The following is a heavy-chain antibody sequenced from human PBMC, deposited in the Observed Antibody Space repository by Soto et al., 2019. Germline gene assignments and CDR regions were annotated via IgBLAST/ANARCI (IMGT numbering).Heavy chain of an antibody. Sequence: SGPTLVNPTDTITLTWTVSGFSRIGARMVVIWIRHPPLNALECLGDIFSNDEKSYSTSLKSRLTISKDTSKSQVVLTMTNMDPVDTATYYCARIPSGYYYDSSGYYQDAFDIWGQGTMVTVSS. V-gene: IGHV2-26*01. CDR1: GFSRIGARMV. D-gene: IGHD3-22*01. CDR2: IFSNDEK. CDR3: ARIPSGYYYDSSGYYQDAFDI. J-gene: IGHJ3*02.